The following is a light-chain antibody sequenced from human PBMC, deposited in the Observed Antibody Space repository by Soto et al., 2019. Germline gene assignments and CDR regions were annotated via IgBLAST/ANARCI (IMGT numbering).Light chain of an antibody. V-gene: IGLV2-14*01. CDR3: SSYTSSSTYV. Sequence: QSALTQPASVSGSPGQSITISCTGTSSDVGGYNYVSWYQQHPGKAPKLVIYDVGNRPSGVSDRFSGSKSGNTASLTISGLQAEDEAEYYCSSYTSSSTYVFGAGTKLTVL. CDR2: DVG. CDR1: SSDVGGYNY. J-gene: IGLJ1*01.